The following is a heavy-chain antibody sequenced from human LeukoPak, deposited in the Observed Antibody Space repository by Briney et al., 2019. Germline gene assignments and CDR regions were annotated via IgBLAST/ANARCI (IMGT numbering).Heavy chain of an antibody. Sequence: SQTLSLTCAISGDSVSSYGATWNWIRQSPSRGLEWLGRTYYRSKWSYDYAVSVKSRITIIPETSKNQFSLQLNSVTPEDTAVYYCARGTGTVDYWGQGTLVTVSS. CDR1: GDSVSSYGAT. CDR2: TYYRSKWSY. CDR3: ARGTGTVDY. J-gene: IGHJ4*02. D-gene: IGHD1/OR15-1a*01. V-gene: IGHV6-1*01.